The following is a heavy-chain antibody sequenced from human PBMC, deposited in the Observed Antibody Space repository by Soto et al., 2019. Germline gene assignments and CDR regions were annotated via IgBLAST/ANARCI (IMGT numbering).Heavy chain of an antibody. CDR3: ARDGFFGRQWLGIFDY. D-gene: IGHD6-19*01. Sequence: SETLSLTCTVSGGSISSYYWSWIRQPPGKGLEWIGYIYYSGSTNYNPSLKSRVTISVDTSKNQFSLKLSSVTAADTAVYYCARDGFFGRQWLGIFDYWGQGTLVTVSS. CDR2: IYYSGST. CDR1: GGSISSYY. V-gene: IGHV4-59*01. J-gene: IGHJ4*02.